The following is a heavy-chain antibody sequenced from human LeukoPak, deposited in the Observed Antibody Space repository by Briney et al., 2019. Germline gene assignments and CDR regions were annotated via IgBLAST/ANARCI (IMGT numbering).Heavy chain of an antibody. Sequence: GASVKVSCKASGYTFTSYYMHWVRQAPGQGLEWMGIINPDVGSTSYAQRFQGRIALTRDTSTSTVYMELSSLRFDDTAVYYCARAPDNYGIDDYWGQGTLVTVSS. CDR1: GYTFTSYY. CDR2: INPDVGST. D-gene: IGHD5-24*01. J-gene: IGHJ4*02. V-gene: IGHV1-46*01. CDR3: ARAPDNYGIDDY.